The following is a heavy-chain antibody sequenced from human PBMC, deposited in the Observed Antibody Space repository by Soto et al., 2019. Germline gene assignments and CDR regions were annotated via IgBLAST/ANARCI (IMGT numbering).Heavy chain of an antibody. J-gene: IGHJ4*02. CDR3: ARDRGGRAVYYYGSGSYHTLFDY. V-gene: IGHV1-18*01. Sequence: ASVKVSCKASGYTFTSYGISWVRQAPGQGLEWMGWISAYNGNTNYAQKLQGRVTMTTDTSTSTAYMELRSLRSDDTAVYYCARDRGGRAVYYYGSGSYHTLFDYWGQGTLVTVSS. CDR2: ISAYNGNT. D-gene: IGHD3-10*01. CDR1: GYTFTSYG.